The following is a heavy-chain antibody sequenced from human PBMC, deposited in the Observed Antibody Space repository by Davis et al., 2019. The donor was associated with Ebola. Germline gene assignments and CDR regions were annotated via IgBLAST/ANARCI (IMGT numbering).Heavy chain of an antibody. J-gene: IGHJ4*02. Sequence: GESLKISCAASGFIFSTYWMIWVRQAPGKGLEWVANINKVGSENYYVDSVKGRFTVSRDNADNLLYLQMNSLRVEDTAVYYYVRFGGDSYTAFEYWGQGTLVTVSS. V-gene: IGHV3-7*01. CDR2: INKVGSEN. D-gene: IGHD2-21*02. CDR3: VRFGGDSYTAFEY. CDR1: GFIFSTYW.